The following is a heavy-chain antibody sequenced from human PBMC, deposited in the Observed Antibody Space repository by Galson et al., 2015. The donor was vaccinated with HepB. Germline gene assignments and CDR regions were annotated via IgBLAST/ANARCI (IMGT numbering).Heavy chain of an antibody. V-gene: IGHV3-23*01. D-gene: IGHD6-6*01. CDR1: GFTFSSYA. CDR2: ISGSGGST. J-gene: IGHJ5*02. Sequence: SLRLSCAASGFTFSSYAMSWVRQAPGKGLEWVSAISGSGGSTYYADSVKGRFTISRDNSKNTLYLQMNSLRAEDTAVYYCAKGYFPLEYSSSSPNWFDPWGQGTLVTVSS. CDR3: AKGYFPLEYSSSSPNWFDP.